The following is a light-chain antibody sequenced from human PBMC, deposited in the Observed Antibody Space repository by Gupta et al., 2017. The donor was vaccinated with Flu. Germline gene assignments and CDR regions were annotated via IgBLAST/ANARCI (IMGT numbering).Light chain of an antibody. CDR1: RSDVGGDNY. CDR3: NSDTTSSTWV. CDR2: KLT. J-gene: IGLJ3*02. Sequence: SSTSTATGTRSDVGGDNYVSEYQQHSGNALNLLIYKLTDRPSGVATGFSGSKSGTTASRTISGPEVEDEADYYGNSDTTSSTWVFGGGTRLTVL. V-gene: IGLV2-14*01.